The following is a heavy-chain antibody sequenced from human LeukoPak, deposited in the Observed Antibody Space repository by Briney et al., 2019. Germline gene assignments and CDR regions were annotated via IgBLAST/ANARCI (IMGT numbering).Heavy chain of an antibody. CDR3: ARTGENPPAATLYGMDV. J-gene: IGHJ6*02. D-gene: IGHD2-15*01. V-gene: IGHV1-69*13. CDR1: GGTFSSYG. Sequence: SVNVSCKASGGTFSSYGISWVRQAPGQGLEWMGGIIPIFGTANYAQKFQGRVTITADESTSTAYMELSSLRSEDTAVYYCARTGENPPAATLYGMDVWGQGTTVTVSS. CDR2: IIPIFGTA.